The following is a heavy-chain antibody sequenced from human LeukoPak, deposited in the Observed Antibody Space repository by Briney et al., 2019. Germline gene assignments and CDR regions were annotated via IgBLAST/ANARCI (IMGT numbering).Heavy chain of an antibody. CDR2: VSYSGTT. V-gene: IGHV4-59*08. CDR3: ARLGYYDILTGYQHDAFDI. J-gene: IGHJ3*02. Sequence: SETLSLTCTVSGGSISNSYWSWIRQPPGRGLEWIGDVSYSGTTHDNPSLKSRVIMSVDTSKNHFSLQLSSVTAADTAAYFCARLGYYDILTGYQHDAFDIWGLGTADTVSS. CDR1: GGSISNSY. D-gene: IGHD3-9*01.